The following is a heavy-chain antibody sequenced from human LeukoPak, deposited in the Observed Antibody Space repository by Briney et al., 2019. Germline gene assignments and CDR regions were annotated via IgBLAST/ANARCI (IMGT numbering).Heavy chain of an antibody. V-gene: IGHV1-69*13. J-gene: IGHJ6*03. CDR3: ASYPNDFWSGYPPHYSYYMDV. CDR1: GGTFSSYA. CDR2: IIPIFGTA. Sequence: ASVKVSCKASGGTFSSYAISWVRQAPGQGLEWMGGIIPIFGTANYAQKFQGRVTITADESTSTAYMELSSLRSEDTAVYYCASYPNDFWSGYPPHYSYYMDVWGKGTTVTVSS. D-gene: IGHD3-3*01.